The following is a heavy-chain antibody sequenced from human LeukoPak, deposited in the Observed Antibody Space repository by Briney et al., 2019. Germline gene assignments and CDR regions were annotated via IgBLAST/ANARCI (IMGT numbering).Heavy chain of an antibody. V-gene: IGHV3-48*03. Sequence: GGSLRLSCAASGFTFSSYEMNWVRQAPGKGLEWVSYISSSGSTIYYADSVKGRFTISRDNAKNSLYLQMNSLRAEDTAVYYCAREGGLRFLEWLSSDYYYYMDVWGKGTTVTVSS. CDR2: ISSSGSTI. CDR3: AREGGLRFLEWLSSDYYYYMDV. J-gene: IGHJ6*03. CDR1: GFTFSSYE. D-gene: IGHD3-3*01.